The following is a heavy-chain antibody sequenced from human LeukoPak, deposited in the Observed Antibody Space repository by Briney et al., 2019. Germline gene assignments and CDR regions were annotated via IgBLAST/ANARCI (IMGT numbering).Heavy chain of an antibody. Sequence: GGSLRLSCAASGFTFSSYGLHWVRQAPGKGLEWVAVIWYDGNKKYYADSVKGRFTNSRDNSKNTLYLQMNSLRAEDTAVYYCARGQLLFDYWGQGTLVTVSS. CDR2: IWYDGNKK. CDR1: GFTFSSYG. D-gene: IGHD2-2*01. J-gene: IGHJ4*02. V-gene: IGHV3-33*01. CDR3: ARGQLLFDY.